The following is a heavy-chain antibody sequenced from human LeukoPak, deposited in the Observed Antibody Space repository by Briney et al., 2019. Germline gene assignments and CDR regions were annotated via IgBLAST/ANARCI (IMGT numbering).Heavy chain of an antibody. CDR2: ISGSGGTT. J-gene: IGHJ4*02. CDR1: GFAFSSFA. CDR3: AKDLPDRGDYIGGC. Sequence: GGSLRLSCAASGFAFSSFAMSWVRQAPGKGLEWVSTISGSGGTTNYADSVKGRFTFSRDNSKNTVYLQMNSLRVEDTAVYYCAKDLPDRGDYIGGCWGQGTLVTVSS. D-gene: IGHD4-17*01. V-gene: IGHV3-23*01.